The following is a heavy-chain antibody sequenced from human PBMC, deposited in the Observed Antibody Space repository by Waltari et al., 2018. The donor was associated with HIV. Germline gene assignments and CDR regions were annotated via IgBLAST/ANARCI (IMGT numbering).Heavy chain of an antibody. Sequence: EVLLLESGGGLVQPGGSLRLSCAASGFPFSNFAMSWVRQAPGKGLEWVSTISGSGGTTYFVDSVKGRFSISRDNSKNTLYLQMNSLRAEDSAVYYCAKSAEFHYDSSGYSHWGQGTLVTVPS. D-gene: IGHD3-22*01. CDR1: GFPFSNFA. CDR2: ISGSGGTT. J-gene: IGHJ4*02. V-gene: IGHV3-23*01. CDR3: AKSAEFHYDSSGYSH.